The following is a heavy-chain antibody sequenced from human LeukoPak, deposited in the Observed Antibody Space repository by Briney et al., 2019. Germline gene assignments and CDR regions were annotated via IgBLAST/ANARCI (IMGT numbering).Heavy chain of an antibody. V-gene: IGHV1-69*05. D-gene: IGHD6-13*01. CDR1: GGTFSSYA. CDR2: IIPIFGTA. Sequence: GASVKVSCKASGGTFSSYAISWVRQAPGQGLEWMGGIIPIFGTANYAQKFQGRVTITTDESTSTAYMELSSLRSEDTAVYYCATRIRSSSWSFDYWGQGTLVTVSS. CDR3: ATRIRSSSWSFDY. J-gene: IGHJ4*02.